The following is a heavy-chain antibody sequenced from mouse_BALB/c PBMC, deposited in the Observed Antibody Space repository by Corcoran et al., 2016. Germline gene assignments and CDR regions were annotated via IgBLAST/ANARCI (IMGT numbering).Heavy chain of an antibody. J-gene: IGHJ4*01. CDR1: GYTFTEYT. Sequence: EVQLQQSGPELVKPGASVKISCKTSGYTFTEYTMHWVKQSHGKSLEWIGGINPNNGGASYNLKFKGKATLTVDKSSSTAYMELLSLTSEDSAVYYCTRGRKRFYSMDYWGQGTSVTVSS. V-gene: IGHV1-18*01. CDR2: INPNNGGA. CDR3: TRGRKRFYSMDY.